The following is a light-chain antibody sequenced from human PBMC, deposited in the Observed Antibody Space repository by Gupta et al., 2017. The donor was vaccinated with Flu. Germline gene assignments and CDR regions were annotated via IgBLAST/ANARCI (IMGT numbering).Light chain of an antibody. Sequence: PSTLSAPVGGRVTISCRASHSISSWVAWYQHKPGKGPKLLIYFASSVNDGVSSRFSGSGSGTEFTLTISRLQPDDAATYYCHQYSSSPITFGQGTRLEIK. CDR3: HQYSSSPIT. CDR2: FAS. V-gene: IGKV1-5*03. J-gene: IGKJ5*01. CDR1: HSISSW.